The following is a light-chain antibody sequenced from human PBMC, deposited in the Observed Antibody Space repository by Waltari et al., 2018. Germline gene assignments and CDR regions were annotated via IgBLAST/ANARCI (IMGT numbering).Light chain of an antibody. J-gene: IGLJ2*01. CDR2: DVS. CDR1: SSDVGGYNH. V-gene: IGLV2-11*01. Sequence: QSALTQPRSVSGSPGQSVTIPCTGTSSDVGGYNHVSWYQQHPGKAPKLMIYDVSKRPSGVPDCFSGSKSGNTASLTISGLQAEDEADYYCCSYAGSYTLVFGGGTKLTVL. CDR3: CSYAGSYTLV.